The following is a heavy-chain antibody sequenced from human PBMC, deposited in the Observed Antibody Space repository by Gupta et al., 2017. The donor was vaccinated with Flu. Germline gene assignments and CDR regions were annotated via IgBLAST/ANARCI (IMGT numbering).Heavy chain of an antibody. J-gene: IGHJ3*02. Sequence: QVQLQESGPGLVKPSETLSLTCTVSGGSISSYYWSWIRQPPGKGLEWIGYIYYSGSTNYNPSLKSRVTTSVDTSKNRFSLKLSSVTAADTAVYYCAREGIAVAGGTGAFDIWGQGTMVTVSS. D-gene: IGHD6-19*01. CDR1: GGSISSYY. CDR3: AREGIAVAGGTGAFDI. V-gene: IGHV4-59*01. CDR2: IYYSGST.